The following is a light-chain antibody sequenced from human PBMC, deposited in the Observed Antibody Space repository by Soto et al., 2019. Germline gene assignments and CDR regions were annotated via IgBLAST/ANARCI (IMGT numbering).Light chain of an antibody. CDR1: SSNIGAGYD. V-gene: IGLV1-40*01. Sequence: QPVLTQPPSVSGAPGQRVTISCTGSSSNIGAGYDVQWYQQLPGAAPRLLIFGNTNRPSGVPDRFSGSRSGTSASLAISGLGAEAEADYYCQSYDISRSVSVVFGGGTKLTVL. CDR2: GNT. CDR3: QSYDISRSVSVV. J-gene: IGLJ2*01.